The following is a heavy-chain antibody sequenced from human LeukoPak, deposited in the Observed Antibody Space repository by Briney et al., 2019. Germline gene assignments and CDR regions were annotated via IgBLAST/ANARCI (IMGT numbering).Heavy chain of an antibody. CDR2: IYTSGST. Sequence: SETLSLTCTVSGGSISSGSYYWSWIRQPAGKGLEWIGRIYTSGSTNYNPSLKSRVTISVDTSKNQFSLKPSSVTAADTAVYDCARKSQSRWLHTSYLFDYWGQGTLVTVSS. D-gene: IGHD5-12*01. CDR3: ARKSQSRWLHTSYLFDY. V-gene: IGHV4-61*02. CDR1: GGSISSGSYY. J-gene: IGHJ4*02.